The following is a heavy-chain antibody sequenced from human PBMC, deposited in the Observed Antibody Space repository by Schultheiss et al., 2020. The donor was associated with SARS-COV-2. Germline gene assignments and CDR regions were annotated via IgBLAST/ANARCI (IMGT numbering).Heavy chain of an antibody. CDR1: GGSISSGDYY. CDR2: IYYSGST. Sequence: TLSLTCTVSGGSISSGDYYWSWIRQPPGKGLEWIGYIYYSGSTYYNPSLKSRVTISVDTSKNQFSLKLSSVTAADTAVYYCALMGNDIRQMQDDYWGQGTLVTVSS. D-gene: IGHD2-8*01. V-gene: IGHV4-30-4*01. CDR3: ALMGNDIRQMQDDY. J-gene: IGHJ4*02.